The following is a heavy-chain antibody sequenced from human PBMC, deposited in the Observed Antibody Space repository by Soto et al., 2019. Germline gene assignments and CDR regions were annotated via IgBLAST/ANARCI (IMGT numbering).Heavy chain of an antibody. Sequence: GGSLRLSCAASGFTFSNAWMSWVRQAPGKGLEWVGRIKSKTDGGTTDYAAPVKGRFTISRDDSKNTLYLQMNSLKTEDTAVYYCTTVDSNYFYYYMDVWGKGTTVTVSS. CDR2: IKSKTDGGTT. CDR1: GFTFSNAW. J-gene: IGHJ6*03. V-gene: IGHV3-15*01. D-gene: IGHD4-4*01. CDR3: TTVDSNYFYYYMDV.